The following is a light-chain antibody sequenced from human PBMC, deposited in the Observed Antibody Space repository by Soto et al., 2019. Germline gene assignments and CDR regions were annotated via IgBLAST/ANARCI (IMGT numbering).Light chain of an antibody. CDR2: DAS. Sequence: EIVLTQSPATLSLSPVERATLSRKASQSVNTFLVWYQQRPGQAPRLLIHDASHRAAGIPARFSGSGFGTDFTLTISSLEPEDAAVYYCQQRSNWPTITFGQGTRLEIK. J-gene: IGKJ5*01. V-gene: IGKV3-11*01. CDR3: QQRSNWPTIT. CDR1: QSVNTF.